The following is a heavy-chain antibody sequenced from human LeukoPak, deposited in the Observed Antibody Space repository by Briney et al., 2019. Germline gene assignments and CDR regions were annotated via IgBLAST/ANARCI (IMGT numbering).Heavy chain of an antibody. CDR1: GFTFSSYS. J-gene: IGHJ4*02. CDR3: ARAGDYGDYFDY. D-gene: IGHD4-17*01. CDR2: ISSSSSYI. Sequence: KPGGSLRLSCAASGFTFSSYSMNWVRQAPGKGLEWVSSISSSSSYIYYADSVKGRFTISRDNAKNSLYLQMNSLRAEDTAVYYCARAGDYGDYFDYWGKGTLVTVSS. V-gene: IGHV3-21*01.